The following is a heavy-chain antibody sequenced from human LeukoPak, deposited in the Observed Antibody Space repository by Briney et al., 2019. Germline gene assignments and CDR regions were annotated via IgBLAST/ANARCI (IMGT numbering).Heavy chain of an antibody. D-gene: IGHD3-22*01. CDR1: GFTFSNAW. CDR3: TTDLYYDSSGFYPFDY. CDR2: IKSKTNGETR. V-gene: IGHV3-15*01. Sequence: GGSLRLSCAASGFTFSNAWMSWVRQAPGKGLEWVGRIKSKTNGETRDYAAPVKGRFTISRDDSDNTLYLQMNSLKNDDTAVYYCTTDLYYDSSGFYPFDYWGQGTLVTVSS. J-gene: IGHJ4*02.